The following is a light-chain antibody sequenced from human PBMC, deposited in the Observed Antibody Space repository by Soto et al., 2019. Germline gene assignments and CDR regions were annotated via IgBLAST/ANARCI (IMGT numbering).Light chain of an antibody. V-gene: IGKV1-5*03. CDR3: QQYNSYLYT. J-gene: IGKJ2*01. Sequence: DIQMTQSPSTLSASVLYRFTITCLASQIISSWLAWYQQKPGKAPKLLIYKASSLESGVPSRFSGSGSGTEFTLTISSLQPDDFATYYCQQYNSYLYTFGQGTRLEIK. CDR2: KAS. CDR1: QIISSW.